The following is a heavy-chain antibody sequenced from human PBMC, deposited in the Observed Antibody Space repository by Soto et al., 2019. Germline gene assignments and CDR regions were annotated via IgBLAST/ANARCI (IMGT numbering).Heavy chain of an antibody. D-gene: IGHD4-4*01. Sequence: SGTLSLTGTVAGGSVSGGSYYWSWIRQPPGKGLEWIGYIYYSGSTYYNPSLKSRVTISVDTSKNQFSLKLSSVTAADTAVYYCARDPPDYSNYSWFDPWGQGTLVTVSS. J-gene: IGHJ5*02. CDR2: IYYSGST. CDR1: GGSVSGGSYY. CDR3: ARDPPDYSNYSWFDP. V-gene: IGHV4-61*01.